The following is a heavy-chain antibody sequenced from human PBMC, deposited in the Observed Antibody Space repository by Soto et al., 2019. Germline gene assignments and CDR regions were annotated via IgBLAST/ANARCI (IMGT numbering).Heavy chain of an antibody. CDR1: GYPFTSYG. V-gene: IGHV1-18*01. CDR2: ISAYNGNT. Sequence: VQSGAEVKKPGASVKVSCKASGYPFTSYGISWVRQDPGQGLEWMGWISAYNGNTKYAQKIQGRVTMTKDTSTSTAYMGLRSLRSYDTAVYYCARDEDLYGMDVWGQGTTVTVSS. CDR3: ARDEDLYGMDV. J-gene: IGHJ6*02.